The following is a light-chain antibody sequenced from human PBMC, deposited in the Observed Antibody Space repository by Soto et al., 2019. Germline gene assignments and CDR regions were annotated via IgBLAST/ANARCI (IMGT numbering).Light chain of an antibody. CDR1: QDVGKH. Sequence: DIQMTQSPSSLSASVGDRVTISCQASQDVGKHLNWYQQRPGKAPKILIYEASNLATGVPSRFSERGSGRHFTFSISSLQPEDIGTYYCQQYDDLPQPTFGAGTKVAI. V-gene: IGKV1-33*01. CDR2: EAS. J-gene: IGKJ4*01. CDR3: QQYDDLPQPT.